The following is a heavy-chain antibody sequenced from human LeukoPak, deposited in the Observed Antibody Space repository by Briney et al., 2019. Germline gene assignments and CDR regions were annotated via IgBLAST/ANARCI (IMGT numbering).Heavy chain of an antibody. J-gene: IGHJ4*02. Sequence: GGSLRLSCAASGFTFSNYWMHWVRQAPGKGLEWVSGINWNGGSTGYADSVKGRFTISRDNAKNSLYLQMNSLRAEDTALYYCARDKGYSSSWYYDYWGQGTLVTVSS. CDR3: ARDKGYSSSWYYDY. CDR1: GFTFSNYW. CDR2: INWNGGST. V-gene: IGHV3-20*04. D-gene: IGHD6-13*01.